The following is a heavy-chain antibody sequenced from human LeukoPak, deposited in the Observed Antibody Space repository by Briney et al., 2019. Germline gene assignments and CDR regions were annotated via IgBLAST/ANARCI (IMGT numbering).Heavy chain of an antibody. J-gene: IGHJ6*03. CDR3: ARRIRGAAAGTHSGYYYYYMDV. CDR1: GGSFSGYY. CDR2: INHSGST. V-gene: IGHV4-34*01. Sequence: PSETLSLTCAVYGGSFSGYYWSWIRQPPGKGLEWIGEINHSGSTNYNPSLKSRVTISVDTSKNQFSLKLSSVTAADTAVYYCARRIRGAAAGTHSGYYYYYMDVWGKGTTVTISS. D-gene: IGHD6-13*01.